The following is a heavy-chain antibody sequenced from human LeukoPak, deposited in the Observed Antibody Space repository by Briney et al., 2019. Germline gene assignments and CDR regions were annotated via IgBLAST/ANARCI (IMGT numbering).Heavy chain of an antibody. V-gene: IGHV1-58*01. Sequence: SVKVSCKASGFTFTSSAVQWVRQARGQRLEWIGWIVVGSGNTNYAQKFQERVTITRDMSTSTAYMGLSSLRSEDTAVYYCAADAQGVVTATTYYYYGMDVWGQGTTVTVSS. J-gene: IGHJ6*02. CDR3: AADAQGVVTATTYYYYGMDV. D-gene: IGHD2-21*02. CDR2: IVVGSGNT. CDR1: GFTFTSSA.